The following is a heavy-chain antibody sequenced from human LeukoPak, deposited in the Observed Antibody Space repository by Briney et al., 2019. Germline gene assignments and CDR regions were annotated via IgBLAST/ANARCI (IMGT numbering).Heavy chain of an antibody. V-gene: IGHV4-59*01. CDR1: GGSISSYY. Sequence: PSETLSLTCTVSGGSISSYYLSWIRQPPGKGLEWIGYISYSGSTNYNPSLKSRVTISVDTSKNQFSLKLSSVTAADTAVFYCARQHRGYSGYDYFYYWGQGTLVTVSS. J-gene: IGHJ4*02. CDR3: ARQHRGYSGYDYFYY. D-gene: IGHD5-12*01. CDR2: ISYSGST.